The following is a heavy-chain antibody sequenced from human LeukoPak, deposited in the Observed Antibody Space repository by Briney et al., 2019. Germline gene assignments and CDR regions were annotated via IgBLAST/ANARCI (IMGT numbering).Heavy chain of an antibody. D-gene: IGHD3-16*01. CDR1: GFTFSSDA. CDR2: ISGDGTRT. J-gene: IGHJ4*02. Sequence: GGSLRLSCAASGFTFSSDAMTWARQAPVKGLEWVSAISGDGTRTYYADSVKGRLTISRDNSKNTLYLEMSSLRVEDTAIYYCAKWPEGAMDYFDYWGQGTLVTVSS. CDR3: AKWPEGAMDYFDY. V-gene: IGHV3-23*01.